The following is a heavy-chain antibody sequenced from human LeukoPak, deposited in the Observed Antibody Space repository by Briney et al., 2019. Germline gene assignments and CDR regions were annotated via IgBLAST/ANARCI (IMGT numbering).Heavy chain of an antibody. J-gene: IGHJ3*02. CDR3: AREGRAFDI. Sequence: PGGSLRLSCAASGFTFISYEMNWVRQAPGKGLEWVSYISSSGSTIYYADSVKGRFTISRDNAKNSLYLQMNSLRAEDTAVYYCAREGRAFDIWGQGTMVTVSS. CDR1: GFTFISYE. V-gene: IGHV3-48*03. CDR2: ISSSGSTI.